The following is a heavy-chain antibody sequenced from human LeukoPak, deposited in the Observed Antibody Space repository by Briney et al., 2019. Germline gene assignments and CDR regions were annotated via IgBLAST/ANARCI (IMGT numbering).Heavy chain of an antibody. J-gene: IGHJ4*02. Sequence: GGSLRLSCVASGFTFSSYGMNWVRQAPGKGLEWVSYITSSSSTIYYADSVKGRFTISRDNAENSLYLQMNSLRAEDTAVYYCARDYAFDYWGQGTLVTVSS. D-gene: IGHD2-2*01. CDR3: ARDYAFDY. CDR1: GFTFSSYG. CDR2: ITSSSSTI. V-gene: IGHV3-48*01.